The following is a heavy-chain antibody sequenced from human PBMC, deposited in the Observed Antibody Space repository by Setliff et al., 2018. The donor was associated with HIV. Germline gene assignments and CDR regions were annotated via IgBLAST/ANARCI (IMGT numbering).Heavy chain of an antibody. CDR3: VRHAGARIGISDAFDI. D-gene: IGHD1-20*01. J-gene: IGHJ3*02. V-gene: IGHV4-59*08. CDR1: RGSISSFH. Sequence: SETLSHTCTVSRGSISSFHWSWIRRPPGMGLEWIGYISNVGHTNCIPSLKSRVTISMDTSKDQFSLRLTSVTAADTAVYYCVRHAGARIGISDAFDIWGQGSMVTVSS. CDR2: ISNVGHT.